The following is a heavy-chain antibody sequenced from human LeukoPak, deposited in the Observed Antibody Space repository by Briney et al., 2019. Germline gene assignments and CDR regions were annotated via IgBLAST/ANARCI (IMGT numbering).Heavy chain of an antibody. J-gene: IGHJ6*02. CDR2: ITWNDDTI. CDR3: AKDRGSWPLYGMDV. Sequence: PGGSLRLSCAASGFTFDAHAMHWVRQAPGKGLEWVSGITWNDDTIGYADSVKGRFTISRDNAKKSLYLQMNSLRTEDTALYYCAKDRGSWPLYGMDVWGQGTTVTVSS. D-gene: IGHD6-13*01. V-gene: IGHV3-9*01. CDR1: GFTFDAHA.